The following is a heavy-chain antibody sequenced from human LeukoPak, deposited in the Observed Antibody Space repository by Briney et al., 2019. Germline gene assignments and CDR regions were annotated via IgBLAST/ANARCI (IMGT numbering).Heavy chain of an antibody. CDR1: GFTFHHYA. V-gene: IGHV3-9*01. Sequence: GGSLRLSCAASGFTFHHYAIHWVRQVPGKGLEWVSGISWNSAYIGYADSVKGRFTISRDNAKNSVYLQMNSLRAEDTALYYCAKDKAPLYSGYDWDLDFWGQGTVVTVSS. CDR2: ISWNSAYI. CDR3: AKDKAPLYSGYDWDLDF. D-gene: IGHD5-12*01. J-gene: IGHJ4*02.